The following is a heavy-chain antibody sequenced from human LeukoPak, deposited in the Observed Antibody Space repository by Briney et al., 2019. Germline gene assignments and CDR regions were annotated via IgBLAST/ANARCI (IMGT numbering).Heavy chain of an antibody. Sequence: GGSLRLSCAVSEFTFSRYWMSWVRQAPGKGLDWVATIKQDGSEKYYVDSVEGRFTISRDNSKNSLYLQMDSLRAEDTAVYYCARCGTPNNYHYYGMDVWGQGTTVTVSS. CDR1: EFTFSRYW. V-gene: IGHV3-7*05. J-gene: IGHJ6*02. D-gene: IGHD1-26*01. CDR3: ARCGTPNNYHYYGMDV. CDR2: IKQDGSEK.